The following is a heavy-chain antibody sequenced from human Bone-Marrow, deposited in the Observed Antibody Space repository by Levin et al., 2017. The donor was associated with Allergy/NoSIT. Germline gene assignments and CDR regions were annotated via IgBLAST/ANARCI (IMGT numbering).Heavy chain of an antibody. CDR1: GFALNAFA. CDR2: ISHDGTEK. J-gene: IGHJ4*02. D-gene: IGHD3-22*01. Sequence: GGSLRLSCAVSGFALNAFAMHWVRQAPGKGLEWVAVISHDGTEKNYADSVRGRFTISRSNIKDTVDLQMNSLRSDDSAIYYCARESDSSGYYFWYFFDLWGQGTRVAVSS. V-gene: IGHV3-30*04. CDR3: ARESDSSGYYFWYFFDL.